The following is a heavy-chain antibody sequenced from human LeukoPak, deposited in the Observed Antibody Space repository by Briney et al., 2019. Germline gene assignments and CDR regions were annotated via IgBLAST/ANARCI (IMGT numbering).Heavy chain of an antibody. D-gene: IGHD3-3*01. CDR3: AREEYFYDWSGSRTTTDP. CDR1: GNTFNGYG. Sequence: VASVKVSCKASGNTFNGYGITWVRQVPGQGLEWMGWISAYNGDTKYAQKLQDRVTMTTDTSTNTAYMELRSLRSDDTAVYYCAREEYFYDWSGSRTTTDPWGQGTLVTVSS. CDR2: ISAYNGDT. V-gene: IGHV1-18*01. J-gene: IGHJ5*02.